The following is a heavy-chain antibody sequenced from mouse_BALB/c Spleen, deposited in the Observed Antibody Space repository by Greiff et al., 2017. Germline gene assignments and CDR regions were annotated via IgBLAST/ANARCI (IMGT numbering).Heavy chain of an antibody. Sequence: EVKLQESGPGLVKPSQSLSLTCSVTGYSITSGYYWNWIRQFPGNKLEWMGYISYDGSNNYNPSLKNRISITRDTSKNLFFLKLNSVTTEDTATYYCARVGEAMDYWGQGTSVTVSS. V-gene: IGHV3-6*02. J-gene: IGHJ4*01. CDR1: GYSITSGYY. CDR2: ISYDGSN. CDR3: ARVGEAMDY.